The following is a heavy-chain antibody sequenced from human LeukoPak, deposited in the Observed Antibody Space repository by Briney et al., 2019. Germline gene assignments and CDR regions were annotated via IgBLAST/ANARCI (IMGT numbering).Heavy chain of an antibody. CDR2: ISSGSTI. CDR3: ARQTTVRY. D-gene: IGHD4-17*01. J-gene: IGHJ4*02. Sequence: GGSLRLSCAASGFTFSSYEMNWVRQAPGKGLEWVSYISSGSTIYYADSVKGRFTISRDNAKNSLYLQMNSLRAEDTAVYYCARQTTVRYWGQGTLVTVSS. CDR1: GFTFSSYE. V-gene: IGHV3-48*03.